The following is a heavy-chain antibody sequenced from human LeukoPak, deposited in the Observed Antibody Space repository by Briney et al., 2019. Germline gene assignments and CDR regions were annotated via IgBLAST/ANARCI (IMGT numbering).Heavy chain of an antibody. CDR2: INPNSGGT. V-gene: IGHV1-2*02. J-gene: IGHJ4*02. D-gene: IGHD3-9*01. Sequence: GASVNVSCKAPGYTFTGYYMHWVRQAPGQGLEWMGWINPNSGGTNYAQKFQGRVTMTRDTSISTAYMELSRLRSDDTAVYYCARAKLRYFDWLLASSPYFDYWGQGTLVTVSS. CDR1: GYTFTGYY. CDR3: ARAKLRYFDWLLASSPYFDY.